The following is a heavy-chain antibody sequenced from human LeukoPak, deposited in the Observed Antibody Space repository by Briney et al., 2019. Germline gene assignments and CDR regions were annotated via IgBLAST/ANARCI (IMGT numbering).Heavy chain of an antibody. CDR1: GFTFSSYA. V-gene: IGHV3-23*01. D-gene: IGHD1-26*01. Sequence: GGSLRLSCAASGFTFSSYAMSWVRQAPGQGLEWVSAISGSGGNTYYADSVKGRFTISRDNSKNTLYLQMNSLRAEDTAVYYCAKDRRAGKWELLGYFDYWGQGTLVTVSS. J-gene: IGHJ4*02. CDR2: ISGSGGNT. CDR3: AKDRRAGKWELLGYFDY.